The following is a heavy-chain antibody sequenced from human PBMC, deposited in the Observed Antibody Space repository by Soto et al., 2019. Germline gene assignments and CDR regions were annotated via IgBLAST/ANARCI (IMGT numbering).Heavy chain of an antibody. V-gene: IGHV1-69*13. D-gene: IGHD3-10*01. CDR1: CYTFTSYG. Sequence: SSVKVSCKASCYTFTSYGISWVLQAPGQGLEWMGGIIPIFGTANYAQKFQGRVTITADESTSTAYMELSSLRSEDTAVYYCARDSVRGANYYYYYGMDVWGQGTTVTVSS. CDR3: ARDSVRGANYYYYYGMDV. J-gene: IGHJ6*02. CDR2: IIPIFGTA.